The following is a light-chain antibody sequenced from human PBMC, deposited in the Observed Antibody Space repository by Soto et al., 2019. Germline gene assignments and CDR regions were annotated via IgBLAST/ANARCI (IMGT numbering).Light chain of an antibody. J-gene: IGKJ1*01. V-gene: IGKV1-39*01. CDR3: QQSYNAPRT. Sequence: DIQMTQSPYSLSASVGDRVTITCRASQSISNYLNWYQQKPGKAPRLLIHAASSLQSGVPSRFSGSGSGTDFTLTISSLQPEDFAIYYCQQSYNAPRTFGXGTKVEIK. CDR1: QSISNY. CDR2: AAS.